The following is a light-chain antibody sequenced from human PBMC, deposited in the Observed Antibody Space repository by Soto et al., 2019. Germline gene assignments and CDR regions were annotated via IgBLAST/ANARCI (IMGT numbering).Light chain of an antibody. CDR1: QGISNH. CDR3: QKYNSALGT. J-gene: IGKJ1*01. Sequence: DIQMTQSPSSLSASVGDRVTITCRASQGISNHLAWYQQKPGKVPKLLIYAASTLQSGVPSRFSGSGSGTDFTLTISSLQPEDVATYYCQKYNSALGTFGQGTKVEI. CDR2: AAS. V-gene: IGKV1-27*01.